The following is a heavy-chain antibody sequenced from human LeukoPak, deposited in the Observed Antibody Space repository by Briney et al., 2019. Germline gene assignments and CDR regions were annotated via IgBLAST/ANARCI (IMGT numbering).Heavy chain of an antibody. Sequence: SETLSLTCSVSGGSISSSSYHWSWIRQPPGKGLECIGYIYYSGSTHYNPSLKSRVTISVDTSKNQFSLKLSSVTAADTAVYYCARPYFDWLSTDAFDIWGQGTLVTVSS. V-gene: IGHV4-61*01. J-gene: IGHJ3*02. CDR1: GGSISSSSYH. D-gene: IGHD3-9*01. CDR3: ARPYFDWLSTDAFDI. CDR2: IYYSGST.